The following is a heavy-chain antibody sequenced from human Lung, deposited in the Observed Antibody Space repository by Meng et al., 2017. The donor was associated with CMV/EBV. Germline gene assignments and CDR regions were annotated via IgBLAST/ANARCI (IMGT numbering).Heavy chain of an antibody. CDR3: ARGRGKPAAIYYYGMDV. CDR1: GGSFSGYY. V-gene: IGHV4-34*01. CDR2: INHSGST. D-gene: IGHD2-2*02. J-gene: IGHJ6*02. Sequence: LXXAVYGGSFSGYYWSWIRQPPGKGLEWIGEINHSGSTNYNPSLKSRVTISVDTSKNQFSLKLSSVTAADTAVYYCARGRGKPAAIYYYGMDVWGQGTTVTVSS.